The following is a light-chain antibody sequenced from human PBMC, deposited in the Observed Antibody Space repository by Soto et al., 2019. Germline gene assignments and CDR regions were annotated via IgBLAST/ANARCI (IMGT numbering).Light chain of an antibody. V-gene: IGKV3-15*01. Sequence: EIGMTQSPVTLSVSPGERATLSCRASQNISTNLAWYQQKPCQAPRLLIYGASPRATGIPARFSGSGSGTEFILTINSLQSEDFAVYYCTHYNNWPEFGQGTKLEI. J-gene: IGKJ2*01. CDR1: QNISTN. CDR3: THYNNWPE. CDR2: GAS.